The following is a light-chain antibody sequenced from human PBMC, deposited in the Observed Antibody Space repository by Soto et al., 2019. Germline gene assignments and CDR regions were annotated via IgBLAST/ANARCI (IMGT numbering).Light chain of an antibody. V-gene: IGKV1-12*01. CDR1: QDLNSW. Sequence: DIQMTQSPSYVSASVGDRATITCRASQDLNSWLAWYQQKRGQAPKLLIYVASSLHSGVQSSFSGSGSGTDFTLAITSLQPEDFASYYCQQGTTFPPTVGEGTKVEIK. CDR2: VAS. CDR3: QQGTTFPPT. J-gene: IGKJ4*01.